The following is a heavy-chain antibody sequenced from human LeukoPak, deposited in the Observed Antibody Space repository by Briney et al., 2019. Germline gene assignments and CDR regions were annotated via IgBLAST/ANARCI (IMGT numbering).Heavy chain of an antibody. CDR1: GGSISSYY. Sequence: SETLSLTCTVSGGSISSYYWSWIRQPAGKGLEWIGRIYTSGSTNYNPSLKSRVTISVDTSKNQFSLKLSSVTAAGTAVYYCARRGCSGGSCPRDAFDIWGQGTMVTVSS. D-gene: IGHD2-15*01. V-gene: IGHV4-4*07. J-gene: IGHJ3*02. CDR3: ARRGCSGGSCPRDAFDI. CDR2: IYTSGST.